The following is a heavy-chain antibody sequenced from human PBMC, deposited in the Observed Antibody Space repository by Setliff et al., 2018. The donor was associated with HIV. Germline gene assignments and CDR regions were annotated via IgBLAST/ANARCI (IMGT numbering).Heavy chain of an antibody. V-gene: IGHV4-38-2*02. Sequence: PSETLSLTCAVSGFSISSGYCWGWVRQPPGKGLEWIGEINHSGGTNYNPSLKSRVTISVDTSKNQFSLRLSSMTAADTAVYYCARESPSSSWFYFDFWGQGTLVTVSS. CDR3: ARESPSSSWFYFDF. J-gene: IGHJ4*02. D-gene: IGHD6-13*01. CDR2: INHSGGT. CDR1: GFSISSGYC.